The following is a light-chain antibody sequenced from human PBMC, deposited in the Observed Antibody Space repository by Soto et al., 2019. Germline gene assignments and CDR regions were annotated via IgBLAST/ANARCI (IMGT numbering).Light chain of an antibody. CDR2: QVS. V-gene: IGKV2-24*01. J-gene: IGKJ1*01. CDR3: VQYSQFPRT. Sequence: DIVLTQTPLSSPVTLGQPASISCRSSQSLVYSDGNTYLSWLQQRPGQPPRLLIYQVSNRFSGVPDRFSGRWAGTDFTLKMSRVEAEDVGVYDCVQYSQFPRTFGQGTKLEIK. CDR1: QSLVYSDGNTY.